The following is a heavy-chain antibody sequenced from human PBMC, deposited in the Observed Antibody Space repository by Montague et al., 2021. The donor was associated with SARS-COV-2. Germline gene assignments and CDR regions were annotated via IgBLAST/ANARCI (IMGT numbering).Heavy chain of an antibody. J-gene: IGHJ3*02. CDR2: IHYSGST. Sequence: SETLSLTCSVSGGSLASYYWTWVRQPPGKGLEWIAHIHYSGSTFYNPSLKSRVSMSVDTSKNQFSLKLSPVTAADTAMYYCARVKWELSVGNVFDIWGQGTMVTVSS. V-gene: IGHV4-59*04. D-gene: IGHD1-26*01. CDR3: ARVKWELSVGNVFDI. CDR1: GGSLASYY.